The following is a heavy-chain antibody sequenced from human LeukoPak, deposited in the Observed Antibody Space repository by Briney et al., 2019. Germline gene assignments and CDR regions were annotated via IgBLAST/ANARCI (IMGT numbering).Heavy chain of an antibody. CDR3: ARDEGYSGYVDAFDI. CDR1: GFTFSSYA. J-gene: IGHJ3*02. D-gene: IGHD5-12*01. V-gene: IGHV3-23*01. Sequence: AGGSLRLSCAASGFTFSSYAMSWVRQAPGKGLEWVSAISGSGGSTYYADSVKGRFTISRDNAKNSLYLQMNSLRDEDTAVYYCARDEGYSGYVDAFDIWGQGTMVTVSS. CDR2: ISGSGGST.